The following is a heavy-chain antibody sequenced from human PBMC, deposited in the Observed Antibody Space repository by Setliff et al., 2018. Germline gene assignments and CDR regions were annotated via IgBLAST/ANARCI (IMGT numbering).Heavy chain of an antibody. CDR1: GGTFSSYA. D-gene: IGHD3-10*01. CDR2: IIPIFGTA. Sequence: GASVKVSCKASGGTFSSYAISWVRQAPGQGLEWMGGIIPIFGTANYAQKFQGRVTITADESTSTAYMELSSLRSEDTGVYYCARAGGGEFGELRYYYYYYYMDVWGKGTTVTVSS. J-gene: IGHJ6*03. CDR3: ARAGGGEFGELRYYYYYYYMDV. V-gene: IGHV1-69*13.